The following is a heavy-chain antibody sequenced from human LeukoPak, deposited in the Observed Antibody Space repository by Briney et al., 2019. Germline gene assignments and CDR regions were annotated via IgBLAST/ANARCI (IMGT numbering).Heavy chain of an antibody. Sequence: GGSLRLSCAASGFSFSTKWMSWVRQAPGKGLEWVSSFSVTASGGGAYYAYYADSVKGRFTISRDNSKNTLYLQMNSLRVEDTAVYYCAKGRGFRVWDPWDNWGQGTLITVSS. CDR2: FSVTASGGGA. CDR1: GFSFSTKW. J-gene: IGHJ4*02. D-gene: IGHD3-16*01. CDR3: AKGRGFRVWDPWDN. V-gene: IGHV3-23*01.